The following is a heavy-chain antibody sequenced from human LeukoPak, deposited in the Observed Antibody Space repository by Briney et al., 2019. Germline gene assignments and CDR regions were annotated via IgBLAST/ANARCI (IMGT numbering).Heavy chain of an antibody. CDR1: GGSFSGYY. CDR3: ARGRSGSYYATDY. D-gene: IGHD1-26*01. CDR2: IYYSGST. V-gene: IGHV4-59*01. J-gene: IGHJ4*02. Sequence: SETLSLTCAVYGGSFSGYYWSWIRQPPGKGLEWIGYIYYSGSTNYNPSLKSRVTISVDTSKNQFSLKLNSVTAADTAVYYCARGRSGSYYATDYWGQGTLVTVSS.